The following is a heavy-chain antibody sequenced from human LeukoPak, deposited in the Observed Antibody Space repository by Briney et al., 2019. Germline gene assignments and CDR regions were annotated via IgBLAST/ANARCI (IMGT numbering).Heavy chain of an antibody. V-gene: IGHV4-34*01. J-gene: IGHJ4*02. Sequence: SETLSLTCAVYGGSFSGYYWSWIRQPPGKGLEWIGEINHSGSTSYNPSLKSRVTISVDTSKNQFSLKLSSVTAADTAVYYCASVDCSGGSCYYFDYWGQGTLVTVSS. D-gene: IGHD2-15*01. CDR2: INHSGST. CDR3: ASVDCSGGSCYYFDY. CDR1: GGSFSGYY.